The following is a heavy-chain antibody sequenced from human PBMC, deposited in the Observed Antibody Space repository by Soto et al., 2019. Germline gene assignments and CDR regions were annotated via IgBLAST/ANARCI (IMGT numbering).Heavy chain of an antibody. CDR3: AKKGGGDYILGY. D-gene: IGHD4-17*01. V-gene: IGHV2-5*02. CDR2: IYWDDSK. CDR1: GFSLSTNGVG. J-gene: IGHJ4*02. Sequence: QITLKESGPTLVKPTQTLTLTCTFSGFSLSTNGVGVGWIRQPPGKALEWLALIYWDDSKHYSPSLNSRLTTTKDPSENLVVLTRPTMDPVEPPKYSCAKKGGGDYILGYWGQGTLVTVSS.